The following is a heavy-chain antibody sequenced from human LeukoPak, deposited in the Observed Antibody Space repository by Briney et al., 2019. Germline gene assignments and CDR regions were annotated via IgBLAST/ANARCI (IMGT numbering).Heavy chain of an antibody. CDR2: IKHDGSEK. Sequence: GGSLRLSCAASGFTFSNYEMNWVRQAPGQGLEWVAHIKHDGSEKYYVDSVKGRFTISRDGAKNSLSLQLNSARAEDTALYYCARGDSGSYYFDYWGQGTLVTVSS. D-gene: IGHD1-26*01. V-gene: IGHV3-7*01. J-gene: IGHJ4*02. CDR3: ARGDSGSYYFDY. CDR1: GFTFSNYE.